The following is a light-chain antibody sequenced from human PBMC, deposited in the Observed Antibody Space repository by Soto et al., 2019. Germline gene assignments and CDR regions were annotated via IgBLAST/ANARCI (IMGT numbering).Light chain of an antibody. CDR2: EVS. CDR3: ISYTGSSTSYV. J-gene: IGLJ1*01. Sequence: QSVLTQPASVSGSPGQSITISCSGSSSDIGSYNYVAWYQQLPGKTPKLMIYEVSNRPSGVSHRFSGSKSGNTASLTISGLQAEDEADYYCISYTGSSTSYVFGTGTKLTV. V-gene: IGLV2-14*01. CDR1: SSDIGSYNY.